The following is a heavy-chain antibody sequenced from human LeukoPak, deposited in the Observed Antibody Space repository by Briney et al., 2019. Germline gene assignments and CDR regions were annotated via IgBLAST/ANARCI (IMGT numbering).Heavy chain of an antibody. CDR2: IYYSGST. CDR3: ARHQLPDLYYYYYGMDV. V-gene: IGHV4-59*01. CDR1: GGSISSYY. Sequence: SETLSLTCTVPGGSISSYYWSWIRQPTGKGLEWIGYIYYSGSTNYNPSLKSRVTISVDTSKNQFSLKLSSVTAADTAVYYCARHQLPDLYYYYYGMDVWGKGTTVTVSS. J-gene: IGHJ6*04. D-gene: IGHD2-2*01.